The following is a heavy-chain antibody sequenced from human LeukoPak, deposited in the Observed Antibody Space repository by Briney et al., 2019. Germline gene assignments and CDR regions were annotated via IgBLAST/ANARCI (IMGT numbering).Heavy chain of an antibody. CDR2: IYPGDSDT. CDR1: GYSFTSYW. CDR3: AINLGYCSGGSCYSGNAFDI. V-gene: IGHV5-51*01. Sequence: GESLKISCKGSGYSFTSYWIGWVRQMPGKGLEWMGVIYPGDSDTRYSPSFQGQVTTSADKSISTAYLQWSSLKASDTAMYYCAINLGYCSGGSCYSGNAFDIWGQGTMVTVSS. D-gene: IGHD2-15*01. J-gene: IGHJ3*02.